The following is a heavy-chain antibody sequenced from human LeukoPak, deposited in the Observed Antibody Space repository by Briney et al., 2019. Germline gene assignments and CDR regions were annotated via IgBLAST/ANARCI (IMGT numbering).Heavy chain of an antibody. J-gene: IGHJ4*02. V-gene: IGHV3-21*01. Sequence: GGSLRLSCAASGFTFSRYYMSWVRQAPGKGLEWVSSISSSSSYIYYADSVKGRFTISRDNAKNSLSLQMNSLRAEDTAVYYCARRGIISGWYWAYYFDYWGQGTLVTVSS. D-gene: IGHD6-19*01. CDR1: GFTFSRYY. CDR3: ARRGIISGWYWAYYFDY. CDR2: ISSSSSYI.